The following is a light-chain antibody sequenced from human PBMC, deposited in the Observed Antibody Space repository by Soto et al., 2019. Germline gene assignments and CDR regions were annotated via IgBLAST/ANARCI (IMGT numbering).Light chain of an antibody. CDR3: LQYHYWPWT. CDR1: QSVSSN. CDR2: GAS. J-gene: IGKJ1*01. V-gene: IGKV3-15*01. Sequence: EIVMTQSPATLSVSPGERATLSCRASQSVSSNLAWYQQKPGQAPRLLIYGASTRATGIPARFSGSGSGTDFTLTISNLEPEDFAVYYCLQYHYWPWTFGQGTKVDIK.